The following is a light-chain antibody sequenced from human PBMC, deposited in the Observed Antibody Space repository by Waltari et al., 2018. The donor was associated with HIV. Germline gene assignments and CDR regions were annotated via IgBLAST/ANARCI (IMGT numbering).Light chain of an antibody. CDR2: QNS. J-gene: IGLJ2*01. Sequence: SYELTQPPSVSVSPGQTASITCSGDKLGEPYASWYQQKPGQSPVLVIHQNSKRPSGIPERFSGSNSGDTATLTISGTQAVDEADYYCQAWDSSSAVVFGGGTKLTVL. CDR3: QAWDSSSAVV. V-gene: IGLV3-1*01. CDR1: KLGEPY.